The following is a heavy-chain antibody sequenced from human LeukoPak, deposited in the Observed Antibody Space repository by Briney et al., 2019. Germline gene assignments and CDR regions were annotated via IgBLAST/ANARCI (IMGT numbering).Heavy chain of an antibody. V-gene: IGHV1-69*13. CDR3: ARVGEAPDIGGYYFDY. CDR2: IIPIFGTA. D-gene: IGHD2-15*01. J-gene: IGHJ4*02. CDR1: GGTFSSYA. Sequence: SVRVSCKASGGTFSSYAISWVRQAPGQGLEWMGGIIPIFGTANCAQKFQGRVTITADESTSTAYMELSSLRSEDTAVYYCARVGEAPDIGGYYFDYWGQGTLVTVSS.